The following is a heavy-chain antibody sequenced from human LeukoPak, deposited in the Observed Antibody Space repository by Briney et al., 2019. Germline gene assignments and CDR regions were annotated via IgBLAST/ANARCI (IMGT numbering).Heavy chain of an antibody. V-gene: IGHV3-7*01. CDR3: ARGFYDFWRGYHNAFDM. CDR1: EFSFSSYW. D-gene: IGHD3-3*01. CDR2: IKQDGSEK. J-gene: IGHJ3*02. Sequence: GGSLRLSCAASEFSFSSYWMSWVRQAPGKGLEWVANIKQDGSEKYYVDSVKGLFTISRDNSQNSLYLQMNSLRVEDTAVYYCARGFYDFWRGYHNAFDMWGQGTMVTVSS.